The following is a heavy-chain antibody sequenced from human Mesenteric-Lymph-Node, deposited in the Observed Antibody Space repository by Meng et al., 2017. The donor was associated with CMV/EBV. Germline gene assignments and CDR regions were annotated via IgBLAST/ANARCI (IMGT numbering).Heavy chain of an antibody. CDR3: ARGLVSGYSVYELDY. V-gene: IGHV1-8*01. D-gene: IGHD5/OR15-5a*01. CDR1: GDTFASHD. CDR2: MNPKSGQT. J-gene: IGHJ4*02. Sequence: SGDTFASHDINWVRQDVGQGLEWMGWMNPKSGQTSYAQKFQGRVTMSRSTSISTVYMELSSLRSEDTAIYYCARGLVSGYSVYELDYWGQGTLVTVSS.